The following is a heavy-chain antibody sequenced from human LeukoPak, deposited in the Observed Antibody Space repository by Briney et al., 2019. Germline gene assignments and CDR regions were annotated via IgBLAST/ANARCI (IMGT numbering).Heavy chain of an antibody. Sequence: QLGGSLRLSCAASGFTFSSYWMSWVRQAPGKGLEWVANIKQDGSEKYYVDSVKGRFTISRDNAKNSLYLQMNSLRAEDTAVYYCARVHDYSGYERTYYFDYWGQGTLVTVSS. D-gene: IGHD5-12*01. CDR2: IKQDGSEK. CDR3: ARVHDYSGYERTYYFDY. J-gene: IGHJ4*02. V-gene: IGHV3-7*03. CDR1: GFTFSSYW.